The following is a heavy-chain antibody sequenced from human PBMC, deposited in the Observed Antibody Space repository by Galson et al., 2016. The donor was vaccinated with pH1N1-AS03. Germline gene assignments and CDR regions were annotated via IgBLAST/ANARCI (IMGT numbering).Heavy chain of an antibody. CDR2: IKNRENGRTT. J-gene: IGHJ3*02. V-gene: IGHV3-15*01. D-gene: IGHD4-17*01. CDR1: GFPFSGYE. CDR3: TTDDYGDYRGTGAGTNDAFDM. Sequence: SLRLSCAASGFPFSGYEMSWVRQAPGKGLEWVGLIKNRENGRTTDYAAPVKGRFTISRDDSKNTLYLQMNSLKTEDTAVYYCTTDDYGDYRGTGAGTNDAFDMWGQGTMVTVSS.